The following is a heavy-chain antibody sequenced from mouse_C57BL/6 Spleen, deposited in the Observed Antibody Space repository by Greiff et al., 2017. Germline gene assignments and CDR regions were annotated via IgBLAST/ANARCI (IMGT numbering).Heavy chain of an antibody. Sequence: ESGPGLVKPSQSLSLTCSVTGYSITSGYYWNWIRQFPGNKLEWMGYISYDGSNNYNPSLKNRISITRDTSKNQFFLKLNSVTTEDTATYYCARGGAYYGNSDAMDYWGQGTSVTVSS. J-gene: IGHJ4*01. CDR2: ISYDGSN. CDR1: GYSITSGYY. D-gene: IGHD2-10*01. V-gene: IGHV3-6*01. CDR3: ARGGAYYGNSDAMDY.